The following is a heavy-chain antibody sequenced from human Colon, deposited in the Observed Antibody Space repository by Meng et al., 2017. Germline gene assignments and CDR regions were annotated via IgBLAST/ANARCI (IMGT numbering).Heavy chain of an antibody. CDR2: VYHRGDT. J-gene: IGHJ4*02. Sequence: VRLRESGPGLVKPSGTLSLTCTVSGDSISSDIWWSWVRQPPGKGLEWIGEVYHRGDTNYNPSLKSRVVISVDRSKNQFSLNLSSVTAADTAVYYCGRDQGRQLINHWGQGTLVTVSS. CDR3: GRDQGRQLINH. CDR1: GDSISSDIW. D-gene: IGHD1-1*01. V-gene: IGHV4-4*02.